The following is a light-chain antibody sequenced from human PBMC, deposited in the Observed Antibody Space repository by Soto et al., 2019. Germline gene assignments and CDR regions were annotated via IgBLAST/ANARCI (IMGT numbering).Light chain of an antibody. Sequence: DIQMTQSPSSLSASVGDRLTITCRACQSISSYLNWYQQKPGKAPKLLIYAASSLQSGVPSRFSGSGSGTEFTLTISSLQPDDFATYYCQHYNSYSEAFGQGTKVDIK. CDR1: QSISSY. CDR2: AAS. CDR3: QHYNSYSEA. J-gene: IGKJ1*01. V-gene: IGKV1-39*01.